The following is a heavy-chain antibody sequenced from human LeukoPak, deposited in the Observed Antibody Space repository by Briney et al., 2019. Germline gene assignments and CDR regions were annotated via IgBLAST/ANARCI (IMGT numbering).Heavy chain of an antibody. CDR1: GFTFSNAC. V-gene: IGHV3-15*01. D-gene: IGHD3-22*01. CDR2: IKSKTDGGTT. J-gene: IGHJ4*02. Sequence: GGSLRLSCAASGFTFSNACMSWVRQAPGKGLEWVGRIKSKTDGGTTDYAAPVKGRFTISRDDSKNTQYLQMNNLKTEDTAVYYCTTLTMIVGPAHEVQGDYWGQGTQVTVSS. CDR3: TTLTMIVGPAHEVQGDY.